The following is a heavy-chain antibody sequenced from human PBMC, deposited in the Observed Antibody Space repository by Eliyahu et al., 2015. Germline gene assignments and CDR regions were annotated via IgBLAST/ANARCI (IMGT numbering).Heavy chain of an antibody. CDR2: INHSGST. Sequence: QVLLKQWGAGLLKPSETLSLTCAVYGGSFSGHYWSWIRQPPGKGLKWIGEINHSGSTNNNPSLKSRATISVDTSKNQFSLKLTSVTAADTAVYYCARGVESNIPSETYSLDSWGLGTLVTVSS. CDR3: ARGVESNIPSETYSLDS. D-gene: IGHD2-15*01. J-gene: IGHJ4*02. CDR1: GGSFSGHY. V-gene: IGHV4-34*04.